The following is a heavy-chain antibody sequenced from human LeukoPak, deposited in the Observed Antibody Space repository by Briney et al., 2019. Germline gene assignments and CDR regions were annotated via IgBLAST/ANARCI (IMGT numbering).Heavy chain of an antibody. CDR3: AKDRATVTPTVFDY. D-gene: IGHD4-17*01. J-gene: IGHJ4*02. V-gene: IGHV3-30*18. CDR2: ILYDGSTK. CDR1: GFTFSNFG. Sequence: PGGSLRLSCAASGFTFSNFGMHWVRQAPGKGLEWVAVILYDGSTKYYADSVKGRFTISRDFSKNTLYLQMNNLRAEDTAVYYCAKDRATVTPTVFDYWGQGTLVTVSS.